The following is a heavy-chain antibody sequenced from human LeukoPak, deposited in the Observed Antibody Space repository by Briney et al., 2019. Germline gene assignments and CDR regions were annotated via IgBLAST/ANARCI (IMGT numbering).Heavy chain of an antibody. J-gene: IGHJ4*02. Sequence: GGSLRLSCVVSGFTFTNYVVHWVRQAPGKGLEWVTLVSSDGGIKYYADSVKGRFSVSRDISKNTLYLQMNSLRVDDTAVYYCARDSETTPIHVLGYWGQGTLVTVSS. CDR2: VSSDGGIK. V-gene: IGHV3-30-3*01. CDR3: ARDSETTPIHVLGY. CDR1: GFTFTNYV. D-gene: IGHD2-15*01.